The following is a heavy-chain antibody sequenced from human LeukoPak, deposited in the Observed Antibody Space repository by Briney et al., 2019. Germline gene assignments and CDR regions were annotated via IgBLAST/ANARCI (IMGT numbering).Heavy chain of an antibody. J-gene: IGHJ4*02. D-gene: IGHD6-19*01. V-gene: IGHV3-30-3*01. CDR3: ARGFKYSSGWRYFDY. CDR1: GFTFSSYA. Sequence: GGSLRLSCAASGFTFSSYAMHWVRQAPGKGLEWVAVISYDGSNKYYADSVKGRFTISRDNSKNTLYLQMNSLRAEDTAVYYCARGFKYSSGWRYFDYWGQGTLVTVSS. CDR2: ISYDGSNK.